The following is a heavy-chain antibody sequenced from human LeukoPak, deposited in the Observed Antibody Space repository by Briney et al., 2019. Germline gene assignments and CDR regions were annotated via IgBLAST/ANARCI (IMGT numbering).Heavy chain of an antibody. Sequence: GGSLRLSCAASGFIFSQAWMTWVRQAPGKGLEWVGRIKRTADGGPTDYAAPVKGRFTISRDDSKNTVFLQMNSLKTEDTAVYYCSTGGYFFDYWGQGTLVTVSS. CDR1: GFIFSQAW. CDR2: IKRTADGGPT. CDR3: STGGYFFDY. J-gene: IGHJ4*02. V-gene: IGHV3-15*01.